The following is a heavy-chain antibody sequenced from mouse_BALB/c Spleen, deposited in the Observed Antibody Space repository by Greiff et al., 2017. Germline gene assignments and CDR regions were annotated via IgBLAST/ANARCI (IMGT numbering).Heavy chain of an antibody. CDR3: ARHDYDPYYAMDY. Sequence: EVKLVESGPSLVKPSQTLSLTCSVTGDSITSGYWNWIRKFPGNKLEYMGYISYSGSTYYNPSLKSRISITRDTSKNQYYLQLNSVTTEDTATYYCARHDYDPYYAMDYWGQGTSVTVSS. V-gene: IGHV3-8*02. CDR2: ISYSGST. CDR1: GDSITSGY. J-gene: IGHJ4*01. D-gene: IGHD2-4*01.